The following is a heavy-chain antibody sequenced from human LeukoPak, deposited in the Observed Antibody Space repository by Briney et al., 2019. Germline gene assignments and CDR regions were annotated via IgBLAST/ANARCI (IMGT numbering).Heavy chain of an antibody. CDR2: IKKDGSEE. CDR3: ARGNPNRNALDR. Sequence: PGGSLRLSRAASGFTLNSYCMSLGRQAPGGGLEWVANIKKDGSEESYLGSMKGRFTVSRDNAKNSLFLQMNSLRGEDTAVYYCARGNPNRNALDRWGQGTMVTISS. CDR1: GFTLNSYC. J-gene: IGHJ3*01. V-gene: IGHV3-7*01. D-gene: IGHD1-14*01.